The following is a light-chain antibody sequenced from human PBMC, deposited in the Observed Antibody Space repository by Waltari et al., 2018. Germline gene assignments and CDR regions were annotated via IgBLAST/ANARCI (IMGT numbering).Light chain of an antibody. CDR2: DAS. Sequence: EIVLTQSPATLSLSPGERATLSCRDSQSVSSYLAWYQQKPGQAPRLLIYDASNMATDIPARFSGSGSGTDFTLTISSLEPEDFAVYYCQQRGNWPPTFGGGTKVEIK. CDR3: QQRGNWPPT. V-gene: IGKV3-11*01. J-gene: IGKJ4*01. CDR1: QSVSSY.